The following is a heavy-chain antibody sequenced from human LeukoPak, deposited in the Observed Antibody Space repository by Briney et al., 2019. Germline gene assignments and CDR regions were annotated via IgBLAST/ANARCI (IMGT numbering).Heavy chain of an antibody. Sequence: SETLSLTCTVSGGSISSSSYYWGWIRQPPGKGLEWIGSIYYSGSTYYNPSLKSRVTMSVDTSKNQFSLKLSSVTAADTAVYYCARALAGQLWSLPYYWGQGTLVTVSS. CDR3: ARALAGQLWSLPYY. CDR1: GGSISSSSYY. V-gene: IGHV4-39*07. CDR2: IYYSGST. J-gene: IGHJ4*02. D-gene: IGHD5-18*01.